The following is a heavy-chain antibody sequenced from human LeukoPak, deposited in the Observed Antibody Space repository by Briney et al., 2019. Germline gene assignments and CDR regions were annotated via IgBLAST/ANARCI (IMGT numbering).Heavy chain of an antibody. J-gene: IGHJ6*02. D-gene: IGHD3-10*01. CDR2: ISYNGSNK. Sequence: PGGSLRLSCAASGFTFSSYGMHWVRQAPGKGLEWGAVISYNGSNKYYADSVKGRFTISRDNSKNTLYLQMNSLRAEDTAVYYCAKDSFYGSGSYLYYYYGMDVWGQGTTVTVSS. V-gene: IGHV3-30*18. CDR3: AKDSFYGSGSYLYYYYGMDV. CDR1: GFTFSSYG.